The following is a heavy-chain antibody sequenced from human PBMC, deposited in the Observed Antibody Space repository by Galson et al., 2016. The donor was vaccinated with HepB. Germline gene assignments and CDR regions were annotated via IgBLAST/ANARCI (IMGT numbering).Heavy chain of an antibody. V-gene: IGHV3-74*01. D-gene: IGHD3-3*01. CDR1: GFSFSNYF. Sequence: SLRLSCAASGFSFSNYFMHWVRQPPGKGLVWVSRINSDGSNTRYADSVKGRFSISRDNAKTTLYLQINSLRAEGTAVYYCSRWSGYYGMDVWGKGTTVTVSS. CDR2: INSDGSNT. CDR3: SRWSGYYGMDV. J-gene: IGHJ6*03.